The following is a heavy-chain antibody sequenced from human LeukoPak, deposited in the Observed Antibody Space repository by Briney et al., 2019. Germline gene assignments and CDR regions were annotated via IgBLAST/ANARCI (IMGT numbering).Heavy chain of an antibody. J-gene: IGHJ4*02. V-gene: IGHV3-21*01. CDR1: GFTSGHIFTSYW. CDR3: ARDGKVRGVINDY. Sequence: GGSLRLSCVASGFTSGHIFTSYWMSWVRQAPGKGLEWVSSISSSSSYIYYADSVKGRFTISRDNAKNSLYLQMNSLRAEDTAVYYCARDGKVRGVINDYWGQGTLVTVSS. CDR2: ISSSSSYI. D-gene: IGHD3-10*01.